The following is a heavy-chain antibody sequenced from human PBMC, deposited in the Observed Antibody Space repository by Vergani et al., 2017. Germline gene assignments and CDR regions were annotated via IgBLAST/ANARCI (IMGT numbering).Heavy chain of an antibody. CDR3: ASEYCGGDCYSPPSYYYYMDV. CDR1: GYTFTSYY. D-gene: IGHD2-21*01. J-gene: IGHJ6*03. CDR2: INPSGGST. V-gene: IGHV1-46*01. Sequence: QVQLVQSGAEVKKPGASVKVSCKASGYTFTSYYMHWVGQAPGQGLEWMGIINPSGGSTSYAQKFQGRVTMTRDTSTSTVYMELSSLRSEDTAVYYCASEYCGGDCYSPPSYYYYMDVWGKGTTVTVSS.